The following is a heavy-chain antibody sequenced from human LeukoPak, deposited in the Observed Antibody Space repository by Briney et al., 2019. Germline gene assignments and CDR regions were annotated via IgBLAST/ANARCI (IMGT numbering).Heavy chain of an antibody. CDR3: ARDSGCTGGSCYSELDY. Sequence: GGPLRLSCAASGFTFSSYEMNWVRQAPGKGLEWVSYISSSGSTIYYADSVKGRFTISRDNAKNSLYLQMNSLRAEDTAVYYCARDSGCTGGSCYSELDYWGQGTLVTVSS. CDR1: GFTFSSYE. CDR2: ISSSGSTI. V-gene: IGHV3-48*03. D-gene: IGHD2-15*01. J-gene: IGHJ4*02.